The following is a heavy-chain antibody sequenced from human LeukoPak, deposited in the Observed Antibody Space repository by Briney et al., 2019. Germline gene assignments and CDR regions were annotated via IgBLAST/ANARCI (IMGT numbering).Heavy chain of an antibody. V-gene: IGHV4-59*01. CDR3: ASRDGYNGSFDY. J-gene: IGHJ4*02. Sequence: SETLSLTCTVSGGSISSYYWSWIRQPPGKGLEWIGYIYYSGSTNYNPSLKSRVTISADTSKNQFSLKLSSVTAADTAVYYCASRDGYNGSFDYWGQGTLVTVSS. D-gene: IGHD5-24*01. CDR1: GGSISSYY. CDR2: IYYSGST.